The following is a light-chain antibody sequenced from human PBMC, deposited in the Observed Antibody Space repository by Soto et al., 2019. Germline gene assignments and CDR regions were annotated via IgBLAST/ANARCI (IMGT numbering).Light chain of an antibody. CDR2: GAS. CDR3: QQRRNWQVT. J-gene: IGKJ5*01. Sequence: EIALTQSPYTLSLSPGEGASLSCRASQSVHTFLAWYQQKPGQAPRLLIYGASTRATGVPARFSGSGSGTDFTLTISSLEPEDFAVYYCQQRRNWQVTFGQGTRLEIK. V-gene: IGKV3-11*01. CDR1: QSVHTF.